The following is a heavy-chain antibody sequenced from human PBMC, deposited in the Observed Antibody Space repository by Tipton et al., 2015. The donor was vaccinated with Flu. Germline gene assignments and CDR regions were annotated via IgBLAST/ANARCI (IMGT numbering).Heavy chain of an antibody. D-gene: IGHD3-10*01. CDR1: GGSISSSSYY. CDR3: AQARFFYFDY. J-gene: IGHJ4*02. V-gene: IGHV4-39*07. Sequence: TLSLTCTVSGGSISSSSYYWGWIRQPPGKGLEWIGSIYSTGNTFYSPSLQSRVSISLDTSKNHFSLKLRSVTAADTALYYCAQARFFYFDYWGQGTLVTVSS. CDR2: IYSTGNT.